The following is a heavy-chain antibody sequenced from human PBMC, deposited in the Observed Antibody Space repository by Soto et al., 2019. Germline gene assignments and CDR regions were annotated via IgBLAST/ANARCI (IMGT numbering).Heavy chain of an antibody. D-gene: IGHD3-16*02. Sequence: ASVKVSCKASGYTFTSYYMHWVRQAPGQGLEWMGIINPSGGSTSYAQKFQGRVTMTRDTSTSTVYMELSSLRSEDTAVYYCAREGILELSLYMMTYWGQGPLVTVSS. CDR1: GYTFTSYY. J-gene: IGHJ4*02. CDR2: INPSGGST. CDR3: AREGILELSLYMMTY. V-gene: IGHV1-46*03.